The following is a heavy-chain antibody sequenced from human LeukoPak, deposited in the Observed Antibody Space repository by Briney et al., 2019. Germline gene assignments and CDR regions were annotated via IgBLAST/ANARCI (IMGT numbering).Heavy chain of an antibody. Sequence: GGSLRLSCAASGFTFSSYGMHWVRQAPGKGLEWVAKIGSDDSNKHYADSVKGRFTISRDNSKNTLYLQMNSLRAEDTAVYYCAKDSQWGKVGTKGGYFDYWGQGTLVTVSS. CDR1: GFTFSSYG. CDR3: AKDSQWGKVGTKGGYFDY. J-gene: IGHJ4*02. D-gene: IGHD1-26*01. V-gene: IGHV3-30*02. CDR2: IGSDDSNK.